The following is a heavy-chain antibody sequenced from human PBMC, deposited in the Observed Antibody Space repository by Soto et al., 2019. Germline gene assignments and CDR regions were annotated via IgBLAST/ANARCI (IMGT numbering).Heavy chain of an antibody. V-gene: IGHV1-18*01. CDR2: ISAYNGNT. CDR3: ATIVVVPAAIHDAFDI. Sequence: ASVKASCKASGYTFTSYGISWVRQAPGQGLEWMGWISAYNGNTNYAQKLQGRVTMTTDTSTSTAYMELRSLRSDDTAVYYCATIVVVPAAIHDAFDIWDQGTMVTVSS. CDR1: GYTFTSYG. J-gene: IGHJ3*02. D-gene: IGHD2-2*01.